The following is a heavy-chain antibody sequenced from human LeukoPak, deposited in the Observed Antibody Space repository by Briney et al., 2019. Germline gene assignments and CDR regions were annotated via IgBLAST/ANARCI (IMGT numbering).Heavy chain of an antibody. CDR2: ISSSSSTI. CDR1: GFTFSSYS. Sequence: GESLRLSCAASGFTFSSYSMNWVRQAPGKGLEWVSYISSSSSTIYYADSVKGRFTISRDNAKNSLYLQMNSLRDEDTAVYYCARSTTVTTDYYYYGMDVWGQGTTVTVSS. D-gene: IGHD4-11*01. V-gene: IGHV3-48*02. CDR3: ARSTTVTTDYYYYGMDV. J-gene: IGHJ6*02.